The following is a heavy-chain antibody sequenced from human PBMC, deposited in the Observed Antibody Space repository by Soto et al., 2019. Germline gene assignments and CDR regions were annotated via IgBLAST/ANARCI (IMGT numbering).Heavy chain of an antibody. V-gene: IGHV4-59*01. Sequence: PSETLSLTCTFFCGSMTGYYWNWIRQSPGKGLEWVAYIYNSGATSYIPSLKSRVTISIDSSKNQFFLNLTSATAADTAVYFCARNKVTTVRYFDYWGQGTMVTVSS. CDR3: ARNKVTTVRYFDY. J-gene: IGHJ4*02. D-gene: IGHD4-17*01. CDR2: IYNSGAT. CDR1: CGSMTGYY.